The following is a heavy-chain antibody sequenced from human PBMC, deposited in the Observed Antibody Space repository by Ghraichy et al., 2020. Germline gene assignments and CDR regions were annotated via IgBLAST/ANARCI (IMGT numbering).Heavy chain of an antibody. CDR2: ISSNGGST. D-gene: IGHD5-24*01. J-gene: IGHJ3*02. Sequence: GESLNISCSASGFTFSSYAMHWVRQAPGKGLEYVSAISSNGGSTYYADSVKGRFTISRDNSKNTLYLQMSSLRAEDTAVYYCVKDRGAIRRDGYNLDLDAFDIWGQGTMVTVSS. CDR3: VKDRGAIRRDGYNLDLDAFDI. CDR1: GFTFSSYA. V-gene: IGHV3-64D*06.